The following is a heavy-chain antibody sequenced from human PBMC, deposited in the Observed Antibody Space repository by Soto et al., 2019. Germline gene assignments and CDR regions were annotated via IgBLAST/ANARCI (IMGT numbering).Heavy chain of an antibody. CDR3: AREGQFDY. J-gene: IGHJ4*02. Sequence: QVQLVEAGGGVVQPGRSLRLSCAASGFTFSSYGMHRVRQAPDKGLEWVAVIWYDGSNKYYADSVKGRFTISRDNSKNTLYLQMNSLRAEDTAVYYCAREGQFDYWGQGTLVTVSS. V-gene: IGHV3-33*01. CDR2: IWYDGSNK. CDR1: GFTFSSYG.